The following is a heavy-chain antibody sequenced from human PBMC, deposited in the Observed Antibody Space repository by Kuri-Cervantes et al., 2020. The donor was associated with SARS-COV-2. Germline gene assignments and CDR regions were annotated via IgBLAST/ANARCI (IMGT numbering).Heavy chain of an antibody. Sequence: SETLSLTCTVSGGSISSGSYYWSWIRQPAGKGLEWIGRIYTSGSTDYHPSLKSRVTISVDTSKNQFSLKLSSVTAADTAVYYCARERYQLLHHVFDYYYYGMDVWGQGTTVTVSS. V-gene: IGHV4-61*02. D-gene: IGHD2-2*02. CDR2: IYTSGST. CDR1: GGSISSGSYY. CDR3: ARERYQLLHHVFDYYYYGMDV. J-gene: IGHJ6*02.